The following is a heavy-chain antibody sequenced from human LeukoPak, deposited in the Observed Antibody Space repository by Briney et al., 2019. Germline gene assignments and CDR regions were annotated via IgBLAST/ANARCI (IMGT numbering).Heavy chain of an antibody. J-gene: IGHJ4*02. CDR2: MNPNSGTT. CDR3: AKTYGDHSTPFDY. D-gene: IGHD4-17*01. Sequence: ASVKVSCKASGYTFTSHDINWVRQATGQGLEWMGWMNPNSGTTGFAQRFQGRVTMTRNTSISTAYMELSSLRSEDTAVYFCAKTYGDHSTPFDYWGQGTLVTVSS. CDR1: GYTFTSHD. V-gene: IGHV1-8*01.